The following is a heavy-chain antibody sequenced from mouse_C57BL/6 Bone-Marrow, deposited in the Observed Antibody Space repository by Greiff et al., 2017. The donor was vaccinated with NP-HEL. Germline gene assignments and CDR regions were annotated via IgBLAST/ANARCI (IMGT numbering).Heavy chain of an antibody. CDR1: GYTFTSYW. CDR2: IDPSDSYP. V-gene: IGHV1-59*01. Sequence: QVQLQQPGAELVRPGTSVKLSCKASGYTFTSYWMHWVKQRPGQGLEWIGVIDPSDSYPNYNQKFKGKATLTVDTSSSTAYMQLSSLTSEDSAVYYCARGVVSHYYGIRYYFDYWGQGTTLTVSS. D-gene: IGHD1-1*01. J-gene: IGHJ2*01. CDR3: ARGVVSHYYGIRYYFDY.